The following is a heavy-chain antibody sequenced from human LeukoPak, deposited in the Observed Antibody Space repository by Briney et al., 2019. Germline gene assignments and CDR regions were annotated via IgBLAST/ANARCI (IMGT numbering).Heavy chain of an antibody. CDR2: INWNGGST. D-gene: IGHD3-16*02. J-gene: IGHJ4*02. CDR3: ARDWFTRLGELSPDRAFDY. V-gene: IGHV3-20*04. CDR1: GFTVDDAV. Sequence: GGSLRLSCAASGFTVDDAVMSWVRQARGKGLEWVSGINWNGGSTGYADSVKGRFTISRDNAKNSLYLQMSSLRAEDTALYYCARDWFTRLGELSPDRAFDYWGQGTLVTVSS.